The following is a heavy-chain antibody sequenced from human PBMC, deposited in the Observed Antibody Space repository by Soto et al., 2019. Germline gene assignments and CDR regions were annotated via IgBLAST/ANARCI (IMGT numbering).Heavy chain of an antibody. D-gene: IGHD3-22*01. CDR1: GATFSSYA. Sequence: QVLLVQSGAEVKKPGSSVKVSCKLSGATFSSYAMSWVRQAPGQGLEWIGGIIPFFGTPNYAQMFQGRVTITADTSTATSYMELSSLRSDDTAVYYCARDKGAYYSHLVYWGQGTLVTVSS. J-gene: IGHJ4*02. V-gene: IGHV1-69*06. CDR2: IIPFFGTP. CDR3: ARDKGAYYSHLVY.